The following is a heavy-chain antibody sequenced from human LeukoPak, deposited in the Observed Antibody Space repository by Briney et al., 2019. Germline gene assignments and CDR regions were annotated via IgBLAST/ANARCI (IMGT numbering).Heavy chain of an antibody. D-gene: IGHD3-22*01. CDR2: ISAYNGNT. V-gene: IGHV1-18*01. J-gene: IGHJ4*02. Sequence: ASVKVSCKAPGYTFTSYAISWVRQAPGQGLEWMGWISAYNGNTNYAQKIQGRVTMTTDTSTSTAYMELRSLRSDDTAVYYCARSDRSGFYFDDYWGQGTLVTVSS. CDR3: ARSDRSGFYFDDY. CDR1: GYTFTSYA.